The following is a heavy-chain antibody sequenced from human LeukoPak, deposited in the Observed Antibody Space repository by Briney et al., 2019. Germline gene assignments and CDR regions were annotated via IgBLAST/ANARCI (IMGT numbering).Heavy chain of an antibody. CDR2: ISYDGSNK. CDR3: AKDLNRIQLWYDAFDI. D-gene: IGHD5-18*01. V-gene: IGHV3-30*18. Sequence: GGSLRLSCAASGFTFSSYSMSWVRQAPGKGLEWVAVISYDGSNKYYADSVKGRFTISRDNSKNTLYLQMNSLRAEDTAVYYCAKDLNRIQLWYDAFDIWGQGTMVTVSS. J-gene: IGHJ3*02. CDR1: GFTFSSYS.